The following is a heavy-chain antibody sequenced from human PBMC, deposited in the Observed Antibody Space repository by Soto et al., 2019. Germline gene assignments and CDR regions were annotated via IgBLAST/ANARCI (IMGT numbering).Heavy chain of an antibody. V-gene: IGHV3-48*01. Sequence: GGSLRLSCAASGFTFSSYSMNWVRQAPGKGLEWVPYISSSSSTIYYADSVKGRFTISRDNAKNSLYLQMNSLRAEDTAVYYCARDHTPAHDYDYIWGSYRPARPDYWGQGTLVTVSS. J-gene: IGHJ4*02. CDR3: ARDHTPAHDYDYIWGSYRPARPDY. CDR1: GFTFSSYS. D-gene: IGHD3-16*02. CDR2: ISSSSSTI.